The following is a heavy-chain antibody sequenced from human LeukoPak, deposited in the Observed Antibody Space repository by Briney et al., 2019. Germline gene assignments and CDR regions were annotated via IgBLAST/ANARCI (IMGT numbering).Heavy chain of an antibody. CDR2: IRYDGSNK. Sequence: GGSLRLSCVASGFTFSSYGMHWVRQAPGKGLEWVAFIRYDGSNKYYADSVKGRFTISRDNSKNTLYLQMNSLRAEDTAVYYCAKESDLMRITYYFDYWGQGTLVTVSS. CDR3: AKESDLMRITYYFDY. V-gene: IGHV3-30*02. J-gene: IGHJ4*02. CDR1: GFTFSSYG. D-gene: IGHD3-16*01.